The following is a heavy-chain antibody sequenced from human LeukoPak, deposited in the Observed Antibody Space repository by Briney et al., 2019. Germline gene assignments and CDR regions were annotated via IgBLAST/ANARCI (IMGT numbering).Heavy chain of an antibody. CDR3: ARGGYSYGYMGYFDY. V-gene: IGHV1-2*02. J-gene: IGHJ4*02. D-gene: IGHD5-18*01. Sequence: GASVKVSCKASGYTFTDYYMHWVRQAPGQGLEWMGWINPNSGGTNYAQKFQGRVTMTRDTSISTAYMELRSLRSDDTAVYYCARGGYSYGYMGYFDYWGQGTLVTVSS. CDR1: GYTFTDYY. CDR2: INPNSGGT.